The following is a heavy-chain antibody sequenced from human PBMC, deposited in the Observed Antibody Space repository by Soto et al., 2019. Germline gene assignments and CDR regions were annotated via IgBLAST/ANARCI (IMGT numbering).Heavy chain of an antibody. CDR1: GYTFTSYY. CDR2: INPSGGST. J-gene: IGHJ4*02. V-gene: IGHV1-46*04. CDR3: ARADMAAAGTGIRDY. Sequence: QVQLVQSGAEVKKPGASVKVSCKASGYTFTSYYMHWVRQAPGQGLEWMGIINPSGGSTSYAQKWQGRVTMXXGXSXXTVYMGLSRLRSEDTVVYYCARADMAAAGTGIRDYWGKGTLVTVSS. D-gene: IGHD6-13*01.